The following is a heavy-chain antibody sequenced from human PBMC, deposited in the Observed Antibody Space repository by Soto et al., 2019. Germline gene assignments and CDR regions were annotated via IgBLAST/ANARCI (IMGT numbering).Heavy chain of an antibody. D-gene: IGHD3-22*01. CDR1: GFTFSSYG. J-gene: IGHJ4*02. V-gene: IGHV3-30*18. Sequence: GGSLRLSCAAPGFTFSSYGMHWVRQAPGKGLEWVAVISYDGSNKYYADSVKGRFTISRDNSKNTLYLQMNSLRAEDTAVYYCAKDHNVLDDSSGYYYFFDYWGQGTLVTVSS. CDR3: AKDHNVLDDSSGYYYFFDY. CDR2: ISYDGSNK.